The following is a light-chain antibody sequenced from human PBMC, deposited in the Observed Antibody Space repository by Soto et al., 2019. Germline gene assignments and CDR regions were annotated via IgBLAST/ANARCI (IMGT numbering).Light chain of an antibody. CDR3: QAWDSSSVV. Sequence: SYELSQPPSVSVSPGQTATITCSGDGLGNKFVCWYQHKPGQSPVLVIYQDYKRPAGIPERFYGSNSGNTATLTISGTQAMDEADYYCQAWDSSSVVFGGGTKLTVL. CDR2: QDY. V-gene: IGLV3-1*01. J-gene: IGLJ3*02. CDR1: GLGNKF.